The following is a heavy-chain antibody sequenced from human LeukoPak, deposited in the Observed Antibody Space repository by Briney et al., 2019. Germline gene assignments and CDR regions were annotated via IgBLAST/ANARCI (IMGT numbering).Heavy chain of an antibody. D-gene: IGHD6-19*01. V-gene: IGHV3-48*03. J-gene: IGHJ4*02. CDR2: ISSSGSTI. CDR3: ARTKTGYSSGWSGDLDY. Sequence: GGSLRLSCAASGFTFSSYEMNWVRQAPGKGLEWVSYISSSGSTIYYADSVKGRFTISRDDSKNTLYLQVNSLRAEDTAVYYCARTKTGYSSGWSGDLDYWGQGTLVTVSS. CDR1: GFTFSSYE.